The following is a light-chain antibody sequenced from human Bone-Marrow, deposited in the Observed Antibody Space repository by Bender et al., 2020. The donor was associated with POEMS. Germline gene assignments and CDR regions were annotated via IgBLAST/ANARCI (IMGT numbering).Light chain of an antibody. J-gene: IGLJ2*01. V-gene: IGLV2-8*01. CDR2: EVT. CDR3: SSYAGINNFVV. CDR1: NSDVGGYNY. Sequence: QSALTQPPSASGSPGQSVTISCTGTNSDVGGYNYVSWYQQHPGKAPKLIISEVTKRPSGVPDRFSGSKSGNTASLTVSGLQAEDEADYYCSSYAGINNFVVFGGGTKLTVL.